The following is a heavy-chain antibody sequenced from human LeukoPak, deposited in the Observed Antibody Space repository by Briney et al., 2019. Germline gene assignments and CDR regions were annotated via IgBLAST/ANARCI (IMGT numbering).Heavy chain of an antibody. V-gene: IGHV3-7*01. CDR3: AELGITMIGGV. J-gene: IGHJ6*04. CDR1: GFTFSIYW. Sequence: GGSLRLSCAASGFTFSIYWMSWARQAPGEGLEWVANIKPDGTEKYYVDSVKDRFTISRDNAKNLLYLQMNSLRAEDTAVYYCAELGITMIGGVWGKGTTVTISS. CDR2: IKPDGTEK. D-gene: IGHD3-10*02.